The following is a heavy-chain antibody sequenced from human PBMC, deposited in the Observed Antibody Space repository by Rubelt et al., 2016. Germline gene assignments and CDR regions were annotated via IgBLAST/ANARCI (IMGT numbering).Heavy chain of an antibody. CDR3: ATQQNGY. CDR2: TYYRSRWYI. CDR1: GDSVSSNNAA. V-gene: IGHV6-1*01. J-gene: IGHJ4*02. Sequence: QVQLQQSGPGLVKPSQTLSLTCAISGDSVSSNNAAWNWIRQSPSRGLEWLGRTYYRSRWYIDYAVSVKGRITIKPAPSKNQFSLQLNSGTPEETAVYYCATQQNGYWGQGTLVTVSS. D-gene: IGHD1-1*01.